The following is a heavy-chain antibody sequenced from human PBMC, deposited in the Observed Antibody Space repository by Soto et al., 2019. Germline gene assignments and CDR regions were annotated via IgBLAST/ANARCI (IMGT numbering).Heavy chain of an antibody. Sequence: GGSLRLSCAASGFTFSSYAMSWVRQAPGKGLEWVAVISGSGVSTYYADSVKGRFTISRDNSKNTLYLQMNSLRAEDTAVYYCAKDLLGPGRAYGMDVWGQGTTVTVSS. J-gene: IGHJ6*02. D-gene: IGHD7-27*01. CDR1: GFTFSSYA. V-gene: IGHV3-23*01. CDR3: AKDLLGPGRAYGMDV. CDR2: ISGSGVST.